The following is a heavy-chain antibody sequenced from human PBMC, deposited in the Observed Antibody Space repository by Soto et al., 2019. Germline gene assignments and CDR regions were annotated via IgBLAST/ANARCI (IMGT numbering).Heavy chain of an antibody. Sequence: ASVKVSCKVSGYTLTELSMHWVRQAPGKGLEWMGGFDPEGGETIYAQKFQGRVTMTEDTSTDTAYMELSSLRSEDTAVYYCATDWVYGAAAGTGYYYYGMDVWGQGTTVTVSS. J-gene: IGHJ6*02. CDR2: FDPEGGET. CDR1: GYTLTELS. CDR3: ATDWVYGAAAGTGYYYYGMDV. D-gene: IGHD6-13*01. V-gene: IGHV1-24*01.